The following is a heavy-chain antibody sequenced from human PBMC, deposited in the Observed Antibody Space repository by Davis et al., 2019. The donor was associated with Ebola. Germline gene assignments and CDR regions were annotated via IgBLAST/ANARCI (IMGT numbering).Heavy chain of an antibody. CDR2: IYRGGDT. CDR3: AGNGGGYSGYVPPAFDC. CDR1: GFSVNTKY. Sequence: GESLKISCTVSGFSVNTKYMNWVRQAPGKGLEWVATIYRGGDTYHADSVKGRFTISRDKSKNTLDLQMNNLRGEDTALYYCAGNGGGYSGYVPPAFDCWGQGALVTVSS. D-gene: IGHD5-12*01. J-gene: IGHJ4*02. V-gene: IGHV3-53*01.